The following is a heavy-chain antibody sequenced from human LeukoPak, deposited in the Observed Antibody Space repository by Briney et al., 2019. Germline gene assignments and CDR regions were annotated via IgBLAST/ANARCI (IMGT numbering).Heavy chain of an antibody. V-gene: IGHV4-30-2*01. D-gene: IGHD5-12*01. CDR3: VRQSGLKAFDI. J-gene: IGHJ3*02. CDR1: GGSISSGGYS. Sequence: SETLSLTCAVSGGSISSGGYSWSWIRQPPGKGLEWIGYIYHSGSTYYNPSLKSRVTISVDRSKNQFSLKLSSVTAADTAVYYCVRQSGLKAFDIWGQGTMVTVSS. CDR2: IYHSGST.